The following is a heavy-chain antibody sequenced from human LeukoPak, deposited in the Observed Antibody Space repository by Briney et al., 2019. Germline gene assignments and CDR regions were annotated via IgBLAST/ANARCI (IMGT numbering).Heavy chain of an antibody. CDR2: IYPGDSDT. Sequence: GESLKISCRGSGYSFTSYWIGWVRQMPGKGLEWMGIIYPGDSDTRYSPSFQGQVTISADKSISTAYLQWSSLKASDTAMYYCARWYSSSSPGPIYYFDYWGQGTLVTVSS. CDR3: ARWYSSSSPGPIYYFDY. V-gene: IGHV5-51*01. CDR1: GYSFTSYW. D-gene: IGHD6-13*01. J-gene: IGHJ4*02.